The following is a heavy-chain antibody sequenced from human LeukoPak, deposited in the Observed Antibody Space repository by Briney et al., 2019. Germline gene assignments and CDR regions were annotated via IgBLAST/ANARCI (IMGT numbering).Heavy chain of an antibody. V-gene: IGHV3-48*01. CDR3: ASWGEGALDN. CDR1: GFTFSPYS. J-gene: IGHJ4*02. CDR2: ISTSTTTI. D-gene: IGHD1-26*01. Sequence: GGSLRLSCEASGFTFSPYSMNWVRQAPGKGLEWISYISTSTTTIYYANSVKGRFTISRDNAKKSLYLQMNSLRVEDTGVYYCASWGEGALDNWGQGTLVTVSS.